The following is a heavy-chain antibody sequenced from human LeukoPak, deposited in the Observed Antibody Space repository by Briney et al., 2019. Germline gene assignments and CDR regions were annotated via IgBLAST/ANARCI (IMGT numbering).Heavy chain of an antibody. V-gene: IGHV4-34*01. CDR3: ARATFDGSGSFDY. CDR1: GGSFSGYY. Sequence: SETLSLTCAVYGGSFSGYYWSWIRQPPGKGLEWIGEINHSGSTNYNPSLKSRVTISVDTSKNQFSLKLSSVTAADTAVYYCARATFDGSGSFDYWGQGTLVTVSS. J-gene: IGHJ4*02. D-gene: IGHD3-10*01. CDR2: INHSGST.